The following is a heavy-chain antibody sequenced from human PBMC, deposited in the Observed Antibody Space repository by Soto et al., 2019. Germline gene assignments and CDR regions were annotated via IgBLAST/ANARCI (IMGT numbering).Heavy chain of an antibody. CDR1: GFTFSDYW. CDR2: LDPDGNEI. J-gene: IGHJ4*02. CDR3: ARDDGRRDGY. Sequence: GGSLRLSCAASGFTFSDYWMTWVRQAPGKGLEWVANLDPDGNEIHYMDSVKGRFTISRDNAKNSLYLQMNSLRVEDTAVYYCARDDGRRDGYWGQGTLVTVSS. V-gene: IGHV3-7*05.